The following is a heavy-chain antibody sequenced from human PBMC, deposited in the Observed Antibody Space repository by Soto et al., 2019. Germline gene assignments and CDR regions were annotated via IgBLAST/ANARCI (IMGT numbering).Heavy chain of an antibody. Sequence: QVQLQESGPGLVQPSQTLSLTCTVSGASIRSDGYYWGWIRQHPGKGLEWIGYIYYTGSTYYNPSLKSRVLISVDTSKNQFSLKLTSVTAADTAVYYCERRTMSHFGPWGQGNLVTVSS. CDR1: GASIRSDGYY. CDR3: ERRTMSHFGP. J-gene: IGHJ5*02. CDR2: IYYTGST. V-gene: IGHV4-31*03. D-gene: IGHD3-10*02.